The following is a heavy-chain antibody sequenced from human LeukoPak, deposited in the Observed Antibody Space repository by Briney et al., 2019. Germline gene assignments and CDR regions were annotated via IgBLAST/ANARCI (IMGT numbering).Heavy chain of an antibody. J-gene: IGHJ4*02. V-gene: IGHV4-59*01. Sequence: SETLSLTCTVPGGSISSYYWSWIRQPPGKGLEWIGYIYYSGSTNYNPSLKSRVTISVDTSKNQFSLKLSSVTAADTAVYYCARERRDSSGYLDYWGQGTLVTVSS. D-gene: IGHD3-22*01. CDR2: IYYSGST. CDR3: ARERRDSSGYLDY. CDR1: GGSISSYY.